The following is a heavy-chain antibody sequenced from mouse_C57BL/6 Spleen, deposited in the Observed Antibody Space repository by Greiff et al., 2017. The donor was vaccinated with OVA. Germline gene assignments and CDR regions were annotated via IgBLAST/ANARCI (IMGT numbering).Heavy chain of an antibody. D-gene: IGHD2-4*01. CDR1: GFSLTSYG. J-gene: IGHJ4*01. CDR3: AVSYDYDWAMDY. CDR2: IWGGGST. Sequence: QVQLQQSGPGLVAPSQSLSITCTVSGFSLTSYGVDWVRQPPGKGLEWLGVIWGGGSTNYNSALMYRLSISKDNSKSHAFLKMNSLQTDDTAMYYYAVSYDYDWAMDYWGQGTSVTVSS. V-gene: IGHV2-9*01.